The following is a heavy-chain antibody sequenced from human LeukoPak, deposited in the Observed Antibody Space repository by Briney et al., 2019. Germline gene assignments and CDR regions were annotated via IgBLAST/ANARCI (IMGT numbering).Heavy chain of an antibody. CDR1: GFTFSSYG. CDR2: IRYDGSNK. CDR3: ARDYSYYYDSTGTSQFGLFDL. Sequence: GGSLRLSCAASGFTFSSYGMHWVRQAPGKGLEWVAFIRYDGSNKYYADSVKGRFTISRDNSKNTLYLQMNSLRAEDTAVYYCARDYSYYYDSTGTSQFGLFDLWGRGTLVTVSS. V-gene: IGHV3-30*02. D-gene: IGHD3-22*01. J-gene: IGHJ2*01.